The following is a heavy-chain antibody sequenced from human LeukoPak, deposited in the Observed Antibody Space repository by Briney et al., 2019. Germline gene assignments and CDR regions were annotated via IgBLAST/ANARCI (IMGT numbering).Heavy chain of an antibody. CDR2: MNPNSGNT. CDR3: ARNSIGEIDWFDP. Sequence: EASVKVSCKASGYTFTSYDINWVRQAIGQGLEWMGWMNPNSGNTGYAQKFQGRVTMTRNTSISTAYMELRSLRSDDTAVYYCARNSIGEIDWFDPWGQGTLVTVSS. CDR1: GYTFTSYD. D-gene: IGHD3-10*01. J-gene: IGHJ5*02. V-gene: IGHV1-8*01.